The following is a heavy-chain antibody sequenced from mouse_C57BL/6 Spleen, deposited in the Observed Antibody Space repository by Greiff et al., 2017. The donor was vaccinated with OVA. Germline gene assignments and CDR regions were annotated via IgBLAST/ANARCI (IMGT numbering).Heavy chain of an antibody. V-gene: IGHV1-61*01. J-gene: IGHJ2*01. CDR1: GYTFTSYW. CDR3: ARREEEADYFDY. CDR2: IYPSDSET. Sequence: QVQLQQPGAELVRPGSSVKLSCKASGYTFTSYWMDWVKQRPGQGLEWIGNIYPSDSETHYNQKFKDKATLTVDKSSSTAYMQLSSLTSEDSAVYYCARREEEADYFDYWGQGTTLTVSS. D-gene: IGHD6-1*01.